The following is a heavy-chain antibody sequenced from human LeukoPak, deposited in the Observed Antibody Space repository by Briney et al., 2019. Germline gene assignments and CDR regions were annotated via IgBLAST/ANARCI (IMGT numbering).Heavy chain of an antibody. V-gene: IGHV1-69*05. J-gene: IGHJ3*02. CDR2: IIPIFGTA. D-gene: IGHD4-17*01. Sequence: SVKVSCKASGGTFSSYAISWVRPAPGQGLEWMGGIIPIFGTANYAQKFQGRVTITTDESTSTAYMELSSLRSEDTAVYYCARVPYYYGDYSQAFDMWGQGTMVTVSS. CDR1: GGTFSSYA. CDR3: ARVPYYYGDYSQAFDM.